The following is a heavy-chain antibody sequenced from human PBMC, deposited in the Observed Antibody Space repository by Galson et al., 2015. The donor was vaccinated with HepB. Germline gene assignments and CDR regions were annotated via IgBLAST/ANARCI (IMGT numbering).Heavy chain of an antibody. CDR2: IWYDGSNK. CDR1: GFPFSYYG. J-gene: IGHJ4*02. CDR3: ARDVGIAVAGLVTKSGLDY. Sequence: SLRLSCAASGFPFSYYGIHWVRQAPGKGLEWVAVIWYDGSNKYYADSVKGRFTISRDDSKNTLYLQMNSLRAEDTAVYYCARDVGIAVAGLVTKSGLDYWGQGTLVTVSS. V-gene: IGHV3-33*01. D-gene: IGHD6-19*01.